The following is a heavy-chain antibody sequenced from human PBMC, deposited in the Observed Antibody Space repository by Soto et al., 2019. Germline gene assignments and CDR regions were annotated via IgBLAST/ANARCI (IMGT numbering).Heavy chain of an antibody. CDR3: AKDTAYAMDV. V-gene: IGHV3-74*01. Sequence: EVQLVESGGGLVQPGGSLRLSCAASGFDFSNSWIHWVRQGPGKGLVWVSHINSDGSGTTYADSVKGRFTISRDNAKNTVYLPMNSLRAEDTAVYYCAKDTAYAMDVWVQGTTVTVSS. J-gene: IGHJ6*02. D-gene: IGHD2-15*01. CDR2: INSDGSGT. CDR1: GFDFSNSW.